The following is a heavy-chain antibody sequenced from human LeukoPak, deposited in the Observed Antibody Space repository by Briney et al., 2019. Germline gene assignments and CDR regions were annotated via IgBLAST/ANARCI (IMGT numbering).Heavy chain of an antibody. Sequence: GGSLRLSCAASGFTFSSYGMHWVRQAPGKGLEWVAVISYDGSNKYYADSVKGRFTISRDNSKNTLYLQMNSLRAEDTAVYYCATGSSGGDWFDPWGQGTLVTVSS. J-gene: IGHJ5*02. D-gene: IGHD6-19*01. CDR1: GFTFSSYG. V-gene: IGHV3-30*03. CDR2: ISYDGSNK. CDR3: ATGSSGGDWFDP.